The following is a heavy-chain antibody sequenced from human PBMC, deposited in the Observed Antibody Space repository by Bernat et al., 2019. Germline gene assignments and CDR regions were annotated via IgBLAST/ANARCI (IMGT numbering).Heavy chain of an antibody. CDR2: IKSKTDGGTT. CDR3: TTDRDEWLDAFDI. V-gene: IGHV3-15*01. Sequence: EVQLVESGGGVVKPGGSLRLSCAASGFTFSNAWMSWVRQAPGKGLEWVGRIKSKTDGGTTDYAAPVKGRFTISRDDSKNTLYLQMNSLKAEDTAVYYCTTDRDEWLDAFDIWGQGTMVTVSS. CDR1: GFTFSNAW. D-gene: IGHD6-19*01. J-gene: IGHJ3*02.